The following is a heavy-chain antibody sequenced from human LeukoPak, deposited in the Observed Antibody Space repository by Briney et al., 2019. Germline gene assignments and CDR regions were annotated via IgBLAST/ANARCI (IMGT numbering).Heavy chain of an antibody. D-gene: IGHD6-19*01. J-gene: IGHJ4*02. Sequence: PSETLSLTCTVSGRSISGYYWNWIRQPAGKEMEWIGRIYSSVNTNYNPSLKSRVTMSIDTSKNQFSLTLTSVTAADTAVYYCARERGSGWYDMAFDYWGQGTLVTVSS. CDR1: GRSISGYY. V-gene: IGHV4-4*07. CDR2: IYSSVNT. CDR3: ARERGSGWYDMAFDY.